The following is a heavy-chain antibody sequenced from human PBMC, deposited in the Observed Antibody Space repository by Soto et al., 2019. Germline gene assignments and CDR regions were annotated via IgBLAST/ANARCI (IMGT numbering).Heavy chain of an antibody. CDR2: INHSGST. Sequence: PSETLSLTCAVYGGSFSGYYWSWIRQPPGKGLEWIGEINHSGSTNYNPSLKSRVTISVDTSKNQFSLKLSSLTAADTAVYYCARGDDSSGLNYWGQGTLVTVSS. V-gene: IGHV4-34*01. CDR1: GGSFSGYY. D-gene: IGHD6-19*01. J-gene: IGHJ4*02. CDR3: ARGDDSSGLNY.